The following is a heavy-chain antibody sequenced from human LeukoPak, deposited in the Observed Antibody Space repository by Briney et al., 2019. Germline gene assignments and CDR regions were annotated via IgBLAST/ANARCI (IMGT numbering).Heavy chain of an antibody. Sequence: GGSLRLSCAASGFSFSSYVMRWVRQAPGKGLEWLTFIRFDGSHTYYADSVKGRFTISRDNSKNTMYLQMNSLRTADTAMYYCAKCSAANCDIDYWGQGTMVTVSS. V-gene: IGHV3-30*02. CDR3: AKCSAANCDIDY. CDR1: GFSFSSYV. CDR2: IRFDGSHT. D-gene: IGHD2-15*01. J-gene: IGHJ4*02.